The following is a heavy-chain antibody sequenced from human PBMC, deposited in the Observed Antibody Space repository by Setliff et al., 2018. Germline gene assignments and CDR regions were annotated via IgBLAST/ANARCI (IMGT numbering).Heavy chain of an antibody. CDR3: ARGSSSWYALFDY. V-gene: IGHV4-4*02. Sequence: SSETLSLTCAVSGGSISSSNWWSWVRQPPGKGLEWIGEIYHSGSTNYNPSLKSRVTISVDKSKNQFSLKLSSVTAADTAVYYCARGSSSWYALFDYWGQGTLVTVSS. CDR2: IYHSGST. J-gene: IGHJ4*02. D-gene: IGHD6-13*01. CDR1: GGSISSSNW.